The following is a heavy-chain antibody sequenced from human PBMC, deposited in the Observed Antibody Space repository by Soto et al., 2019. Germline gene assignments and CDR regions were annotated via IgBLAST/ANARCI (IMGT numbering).Heavy chain of an antibody. V-gene: IGHV4-39*02. CDR3: AREELYYYDSSGYYSY. CDR1: GGSISSSSYY. Sequence: PSETMSLTCTVSGGSISSSSYYWGWIRQPPGKGLEWIGSIYYSGSTYYNPSLKSRVTISVDTSKNQFSLKLSSVTAADTAVYYCAREELYYYDSSGYYSYWGQGTLVTVSS. D-gene: IGHD3-22*01. J-gene: IGHJ4*02. CDR2: IYYSGST.